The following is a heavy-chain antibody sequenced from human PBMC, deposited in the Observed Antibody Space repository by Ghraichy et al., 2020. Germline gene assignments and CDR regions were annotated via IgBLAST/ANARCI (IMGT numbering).Heavy chain of an antibody. CDR3: ARHIYSSSWLHNYYYGMDV. D-gene: IGHD6-13*01. J-gene: IGHJ6*02. CDR1: GYSFTSYW. Sequence: GESLNISCKGSGYSFTSYWIGWVRQMPGKGLEWMGIIYPGDSDTRYSPSFQGQVTISADKSISTAYLQWSSLKASDTAMYYCARHIYSSSWLHNYYYGMDVWGQGTTVTVSS. V-gene: IGHV5-51*01. CDR2: IYPGDSDT.